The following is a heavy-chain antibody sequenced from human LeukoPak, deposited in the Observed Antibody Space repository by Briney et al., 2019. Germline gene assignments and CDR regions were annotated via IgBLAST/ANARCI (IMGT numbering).Heavy chain of an antibody. D-gene: IGHD2-2*01. CDR1: GYTFTGYY. Sequence: GDSVMVSCKASGYTFTGYYIHWVRQASGQGLEWMGWNNPNSGDTKYAQKFQGRVTMTRDTSISTAYMELNSLRSEDTAVYYCARYCSTATCSEGDVYWGQGTLVTVSS. V-gene: IGHV1-2*02. CDR3: ARYCSTATCSEGDVY. J-gene: IGHJ4*02. CDR2: NNPNSGDT.